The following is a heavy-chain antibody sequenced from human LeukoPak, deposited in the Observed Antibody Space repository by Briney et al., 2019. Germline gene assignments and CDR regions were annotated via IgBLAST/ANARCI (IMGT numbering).Heavy chain of an antibody. J-gene: IGHJ5*02. CDR3: ARTPSITAAGTGWDWFDP. CDR1: SGSFSGYY. D-gene: IGHD6-13*01. CDR2: INHSGST. Sequence: SETLSLTCAVYSGSFSGYYWSWSRQPPGKGLEWIGEINHSGSTKHNPSLKSRVTISVDTSKNQFSLKLSSVTAADTAVYYCARTPSITAAGTGWDWFDPWGQGTLVTVSS. V-gene: IGHV4-34*01.